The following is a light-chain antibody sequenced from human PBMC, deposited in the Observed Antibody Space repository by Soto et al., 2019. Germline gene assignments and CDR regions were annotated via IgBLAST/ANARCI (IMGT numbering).Light chain of an antibody. V-gene: IGKV3-15*01. CDR3: QQCRNWPLT. J-gene: IGKJ4*01. Sequence: EIVMTQSPATLSVSPGEGATLSCKASQNVYNNLAWYQQRPGQPPRLLIYDASTRATGISARFSGSGYGTEFTLTISSLQSEDFAVHFCQQCRNWPLTFGGGDQGGDQT. CDR1: QNVYNN. CDR2: DAS.